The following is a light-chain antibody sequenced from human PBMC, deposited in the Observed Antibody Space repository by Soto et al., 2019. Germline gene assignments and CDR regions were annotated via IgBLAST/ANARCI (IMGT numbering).Light chain of an antibody. CDR1: QSITSY. V-gene: IGKV1-39*01. CDR2: AAD. Sequence: DIPMTQSPPSLSASVGDRVTITCRASQSITSYVNWYQQKPGKAPKLLIYAADILQSGVPSRFSGSGSGTDFSLTISSLETEDFATYYCQQSFGTPFTFGPGTNVDIK. CDR3: QQSFGTPFT. J-gene: IGKJ3*01.